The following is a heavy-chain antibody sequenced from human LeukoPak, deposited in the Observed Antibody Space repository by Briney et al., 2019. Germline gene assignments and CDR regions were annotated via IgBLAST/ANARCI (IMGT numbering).Heavy chain of an antibody. CDR2: VWYDGSNK. CDR3: ARAVVVTALGYFDY. Sequence: GGSLRLSCAASGFTFSSYAMHWVRQAPGKGLEWVSVVWYDGSNKYYADSVKGRFTISRDNSKNTLYLQMNSLRAEDTAVYYCARAVVVTALGYFDYWGQGTLVTVPS. D-gene: IGHD2-21*02. V-gene: IGHV3-33*08. CDR1: GFTFSSYA. J-gene: IGHJ4*02.